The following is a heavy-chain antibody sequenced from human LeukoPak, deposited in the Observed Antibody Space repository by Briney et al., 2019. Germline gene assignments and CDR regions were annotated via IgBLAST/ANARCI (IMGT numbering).Heavy chain of an antibody. CDR2: ISYDGSNK. Sequence: GRSLRLSCAASGFTFSSYAMHWVRQAPGKGLEWVALISYDGSNKYSADSVKGRFTISRDSSKNTLYLQMNSLRAEDTAVYYCAKERKLLPFDCWGQGTPVTVSS. D-gene: IGHD4-23*01. CDR3: AKERKLLPFDC. CDR1: GFTFSSYA. J-gene: IGHJ4*02. V-gene: IGHV3-30-3*01.